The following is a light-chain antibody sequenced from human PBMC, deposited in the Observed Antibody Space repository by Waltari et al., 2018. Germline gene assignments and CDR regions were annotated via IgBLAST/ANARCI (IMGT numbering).Light chain of an antibody. CDR1: QSVNSN. J-gene: IGKJ1*01. Sequence: EILLTQSPATLSVSPGERATLSCRASQSVNSNLAWYQQKPGQAPSLLIYGASTRATGVPARFSGSGSGTDFTLTISSLQSEDFAVYYCQQYNNWPPGRTFGQGTKVEI. CDR2: GAS. V-gene: IGKV3-15*01. CDR3: QQYNNWPPGRT.